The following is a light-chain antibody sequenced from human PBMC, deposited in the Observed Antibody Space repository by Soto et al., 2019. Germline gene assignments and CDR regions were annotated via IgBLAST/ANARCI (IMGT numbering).Light chain of an antibody. CDR2: DVT. CDR3: CSYAGTSVLL. V-gene: IGLV2-11*01. CDR1: SSDVGAFNF. J-gene: IGLJ2*01. Sequence: QSALTQPRSVSGSPGQSVTISCTGTSSDVGAFNFVSWYRHHPGRAPKLMISDVTKRPSGVPDRFSGSKSGNTASLTISGLQAENEADYYCCSYAGTSVLLFGGGTKVTVL.